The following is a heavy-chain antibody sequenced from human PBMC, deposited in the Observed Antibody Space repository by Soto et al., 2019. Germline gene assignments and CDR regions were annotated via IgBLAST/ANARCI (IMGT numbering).Heavy chain of an antibody. D-gene: IGHD1-26*01. CDR2: ISGSGGST. CDR3: AKVSWELRQGPVDY. Sequence: GGSLRLSCAASGFTFSSYAMSWVRQAPGKGLEWVSAISGSGGSTYYADSVKARFTISRDNSKNTLYLQMNSLRAEDTAVYYCAKVSWELRQGPVDYWGQGTLVTVSS. V-gene: IGHV3-23*01. CDR1: GFTFSSYA. J-gene: IGHJ4*02.